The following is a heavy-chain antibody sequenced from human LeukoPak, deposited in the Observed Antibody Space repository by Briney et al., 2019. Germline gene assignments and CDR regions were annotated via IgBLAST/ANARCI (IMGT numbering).Heavy chain of an antibody. CDR1: GFTLSTFW. CDR3: ARENVESGGFQY. J-gene: IGHJ1*01. CDR2: INKGGRVK. Sequence: GGSLRLSCSASGFTLSTFWMSWVRQAPGKGLEWVANINKGGRVKHYVDSVKGRFTISRDDAKNLMYLQMNSLGDEDTAVYYCARENVESGGFQYWGQGTLVTVSS. V-gene: IGHV3-7*05. D-gene: IGHD3-10*01.